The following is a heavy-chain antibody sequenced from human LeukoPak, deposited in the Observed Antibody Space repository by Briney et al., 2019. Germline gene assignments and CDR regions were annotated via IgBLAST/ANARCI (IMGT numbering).Heavy chain of an antibody. CDR3: ARDLVATTVVYYYYGMDV. Sequence: GGPLRLSCAASGFTFSSYSMNWVRQAPGKGLEWVSSISSSSSYIYYADSVKGRFTISRDNAKNSLYLQMNSLRAEDTAVYYCARDLVATTVVYYYYGMDVWGQGTTVTVSS. V-gene: IGHV3-21*01. D-gene: IGHD5-12*01. CDR2: ISSSSSYI. J-gene: IGHJ6*02. CDR1: GFTFSSYS.